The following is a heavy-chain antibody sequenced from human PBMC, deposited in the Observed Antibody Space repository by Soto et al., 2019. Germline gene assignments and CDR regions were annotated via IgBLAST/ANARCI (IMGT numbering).Heavy chain of an antibody. J-gene: IGHJ6*02. V-gene: IGHV4-30-4*01. Sequence: PSETLSLTCTVSGGSISSGDYYWSWIRQPPGKGLEWIGYIYYSGSTYYNPSLKSRVTISVDTSKNQFSLKLSSVTAADTAVYYCARWVVVVAANDPDYYYYYGMDVWGQGTTVTVSS. CDR2: IYYSGST. D-gene: IGHD2-15*01. CDR1: GGSISSGDYY. CDR3: ARWVVVVAANDPDYYYYYGMDV.